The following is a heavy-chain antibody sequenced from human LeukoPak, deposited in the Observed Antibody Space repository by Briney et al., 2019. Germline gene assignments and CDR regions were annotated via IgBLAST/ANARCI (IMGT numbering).Heavy chain of an antibody. CDR2: ISGGSTYM. Sequence: AGSLTLSCAASGFTFSSYSMNWVRQAPGKGLEWVSSISGGSTYMYYADSVKGRFTISRDNAKNSLYLQMKSLRAEDTAIYYCVRDNGYNYRYSFDYWGQGTMVTVSS. V-gene: IGHV3-21*01. CDR1: GFTFSSYS. CDR3: VRDNGYNYRYSFDY. J-gene: IGHJ4*02. D-gene: IGHD5-18*01.